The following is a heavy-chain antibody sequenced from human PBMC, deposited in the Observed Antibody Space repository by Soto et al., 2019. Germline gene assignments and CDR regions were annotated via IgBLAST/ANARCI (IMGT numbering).Heavy chain of an antibody. D-gene: IGHD3-9*01. J-gene: IGHJ4*02. CDR3: APSQTSDLLPGYYQPDGEFDY. V-gene: IGHV2-5*02. Sequence: QITLKESGPTLVKPTQTLTLTCTFSGFSLSTSGVGVGWIRQPPGKALEWLALIYWDDDKRYSPSLKSRLTTPKDTSKNPVVLTMTNMDPFDTATYFCAPSQTSDLLPGYYQPDGEFDYWGQGTLVTVSS. CDR2: IYWDDDK. CDR1: GFSLSTSGVG.